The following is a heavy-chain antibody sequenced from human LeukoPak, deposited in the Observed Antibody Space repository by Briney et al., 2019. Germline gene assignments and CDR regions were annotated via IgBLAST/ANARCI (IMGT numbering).Heavy chain of an antibody. CDR3: ARVGSSYYYYGMDV. Sequence: SETLSLTCTVSGGSISSYYWTWIRQPPGKGLEWIGYIYYSGSTNYNPSFKSRVTISVDTSKNQFSLKLSSVTAADTAVYHCARVGSSYYYYGMDVWGQGTTVTVSS. CDR2: IYYSGST. J-gene: IGHJ6*02. CDR1: GGSISSYY. V-gene: IGHV4-59*01. D-gene: IGHD6-6*01.